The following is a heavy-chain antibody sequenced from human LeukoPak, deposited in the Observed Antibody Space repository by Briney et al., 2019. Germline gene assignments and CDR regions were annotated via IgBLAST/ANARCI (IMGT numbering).Heavy chain of an antibody. CDR1: GFTFSSYA. J-gene: IGHJ4*02. V-gene: IGHV3-23*01. CDR3: STSPSFGSSWYQFNY. Sequence: GGSLRLSRAASGFTFSSYAMSWVRQAPGRGLEWVSAISGRDGRTYYTDSVKGRFTISRDNSRDTLYLQMNSLRAEDTAVYYCSTSPSFGSSWYQFNYWGQGTLVTVSS. D-gene: IGHD6-13*01. CDR2: ISGRDGRT.